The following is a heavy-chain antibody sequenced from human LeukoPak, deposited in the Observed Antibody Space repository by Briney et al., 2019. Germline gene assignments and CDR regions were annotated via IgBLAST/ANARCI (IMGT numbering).Heavy chain of an antibody. Sequence: ASVKVSCKASGYTFTGYYLYWVRQAPGQGLEWMGRINPNSGGTNYAQKFQGRVTMTRDTSISTAYMELSSLRSDDTAVSYCARRIAAAGHFDYWGQGTLVTVSS. J-gene: IGHJ4*02. CDR3: ARRIAAAGHFDY. V-gene: IGHV1-2*06. D-gene: IGHD6-13*01. CDR1: GYTFTGYY. CDR2: INPNSGGT.